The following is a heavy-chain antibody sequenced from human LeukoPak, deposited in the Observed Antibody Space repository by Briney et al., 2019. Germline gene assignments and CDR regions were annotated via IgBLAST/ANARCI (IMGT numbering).Heavy chain of an antibody. D-gene: IGHD3-22*01. V-gene: IGHV3-23*01. CDR3: AKDRNPTYYYDSSGYHPGDY. J-gene: IGHJ4*02. Sequence: PGGSLRLSCAASGFTFRSYGMSWVRQAPGKGLEWVSAIRGSGGSTYYADSVKGRFTISRDNSKNTLYLQMNSLRAENTDVYYCAKDRNPTYYYDSSGYHPGDYWGQGTLVTVSS. CDR1: GFTFRSYG. CDR2: IRGSGGST.